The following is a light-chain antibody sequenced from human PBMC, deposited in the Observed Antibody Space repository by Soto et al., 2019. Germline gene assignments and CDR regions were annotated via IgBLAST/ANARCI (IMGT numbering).Light chain of an antibody. CDR2: TND. CDR3: AAWDDSLNVL. Sequence: QSALTQPPSASGTPGQRVTISCSGSSSNIGSKTVNWYQQLPGTAPKLLIYTNDRRPSGVPDRFSASKSGTSASLAISGLQSEDEAHYFCAAWDDSLNVLFGGGTKLTVL. CDR1: SSNIGSKT. J-gene: IGLJ2*01. V-gene: IGLV1-44*01.